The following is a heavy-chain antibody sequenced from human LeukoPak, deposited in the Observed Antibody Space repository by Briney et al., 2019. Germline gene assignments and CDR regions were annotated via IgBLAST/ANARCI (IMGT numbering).Heavy chain of an antibody. CDR1: GGSISSSGYY. D-gene: IGHD4-11*01. V-gene: IGHV4-39*01. J-gene: IGHJ6*03. CDR2: IYDSGST. CDR3: ARHWYSNYYMDV. Sequence: PSETLSLTCAVSGGSISSSGYYWGWIRQPPGKGLEWIGSIYDSGSTYYNPSLKSRVTISVDTSKNQFSLKLSSVTAADTAVYYCARHWYSNYYMDVWGKGTTVAVSS.